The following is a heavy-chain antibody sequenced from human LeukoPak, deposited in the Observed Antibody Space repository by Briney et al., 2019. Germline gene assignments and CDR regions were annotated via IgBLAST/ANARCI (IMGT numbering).Heavy chain of an antibody. V-gene: IGHV5-10-1*01. CDR3: ARHPNYYDSSGYYPYNWFDP. J-gene: IGHJ5*02. CDR2: IDPSDSYT. D-gene: IGHD3-22*01. CDR1: GYSFSSYL. Sequence: GESLKISCKGSGYSFSSYLIRGVRQMPVKGLEWMGRIDPSDSYTNYSPSFQGHVTISADKSISTAYLQWSSLKASDTAMYYCARHPNYYDSSGYYPYNWFDPWGQGTLVTVSS.